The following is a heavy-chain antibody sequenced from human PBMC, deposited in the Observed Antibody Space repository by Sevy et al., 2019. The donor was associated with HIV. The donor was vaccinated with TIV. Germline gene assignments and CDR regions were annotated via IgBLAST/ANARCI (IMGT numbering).Heavy chain of an antibody. D-gene: IGHD1-26*01. Sequence: PGGSLRLSCTASGFTFGDYAMSWFRQAPGKGLEWVGFIRSKAYGGTIEYAASVKGRFTISRDDSKSIAYLQMNSLKTEDTAVYYCTRDQPEWELLGYYFDLWGQRTLVTVSS. V-gene: IGHV3-49*03. CDR3: TRDQPEWELLGYYFDL. J-gene: IGHJ4*02. CDR1: GFTFGDYA. CDR2: IRSKAYGGTI.